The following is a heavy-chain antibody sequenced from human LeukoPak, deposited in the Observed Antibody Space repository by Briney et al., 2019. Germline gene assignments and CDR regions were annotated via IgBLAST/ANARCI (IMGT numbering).Heavy chain of an antibody. J-gene: IGHJ4*02. CDR3: ADYGVSGVRNNFY. CDR2: ISVASNT. D-gene: IGHD3-3*01. V-gene: IGHV3-23*01. Sequence: TGGSLRLSCAASGLAFSSYAMSWVRQAPGKGLEWVSTISVASNTFYADSVKGRFTISRDNSRNTVYLQMTSQRADDTAVYYCADYGVSGVRNNFYWGQGTLVTVSS. CDR1: GLAFSSYA.